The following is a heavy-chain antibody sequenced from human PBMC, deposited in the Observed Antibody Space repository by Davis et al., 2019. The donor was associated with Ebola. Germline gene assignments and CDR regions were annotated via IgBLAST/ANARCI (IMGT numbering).Heavy chain of an antibody. V-gene: IGHV3-48*01. D-gene: IGHD6-19*01. CDR3: ARPRLTIAVAGTSWFDP. J-gene: IGHJ5*02. CDR2: ISTTSSTI. CDR1: GFTFSTYS. Sequence: PGGSLRLSCAASGFTFSTYSMNWVRQAPGKGLEWVSYISTTSSTIYYADSVKGRFIVSRDNAKNSLYLQMNSLRSEDTAVYYCARPRLTIAVAGTSWFDPWGQGTLVTVSS.